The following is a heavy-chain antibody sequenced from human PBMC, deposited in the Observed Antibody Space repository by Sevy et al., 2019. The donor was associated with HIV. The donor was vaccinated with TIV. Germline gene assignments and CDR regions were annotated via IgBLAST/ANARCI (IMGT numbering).Heavy chain of an antibody. CDR1: GFTFSTYA. V-gene: IGHV3-23*01. CDR3: AKDIIYVAGEAFDI. D-gene: IGHD3-10*01. Sequence: GGSLRLSCAASGFTFSTYAMNWVRQAPGKGLEWVSAIGGSDGGTYYADSVKGRFTISRDNSKNMLYLLMNSLRAEDTAIYYCAKDIIYVAGEAFDIWGQGTMVTVSS. CDR2: IGGSDGGT. J-gene: IGHJ3*02.